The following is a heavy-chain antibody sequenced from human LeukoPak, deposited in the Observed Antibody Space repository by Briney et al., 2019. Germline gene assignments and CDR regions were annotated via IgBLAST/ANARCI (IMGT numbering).Heavy chain of an antibody. CDR3: TTRHSGSWFGAFDI. Sequence: ASVKVSCKASGYTFTSYGISWVRQAPGQGLEWMGWISAYNGNTNYAQKLQGRVTMTEDTSTDTPYMELRSLRSEDTAVYYCTTRHSGSWFGAFDIWGQGTMVTVSS. D-gene: IGHD1-26*01. J-gene: IGHJ3*02. CDR1: GYTFTSYG. V-gene: IGHV1-18*01. CDR2: ISAYNGNT.